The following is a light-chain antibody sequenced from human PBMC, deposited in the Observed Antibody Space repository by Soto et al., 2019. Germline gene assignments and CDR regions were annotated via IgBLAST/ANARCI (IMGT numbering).Light chain of an antibody. CDR1: QSISTT. Sequence: MTQSPSSPSASVGDRVTITCRVSQSISTTVAWYHQKPGQAPRLLVYGASTRATGIPARFSGSGAGIDFTLTITSLQFEDFGVYFCQQYKDWPTTFGQGTKVDIK. CDR2: GAS. CDR3: QQYKDWPTT. V-gene: IGKV3-15*01. J-gene: IGKJ1*01.